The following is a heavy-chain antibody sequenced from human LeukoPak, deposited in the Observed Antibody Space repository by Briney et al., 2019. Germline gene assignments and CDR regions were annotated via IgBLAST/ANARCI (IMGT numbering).Heavy chain of an antibody. Sequence: GGSLRLSCAASGFTFSNYWMSWVRQAPGKGLEWVANIKQDGTEKYYVDSVKGRFTISRDNAQNSLFLQMNSLRAEDTAMYYCARERQNKDFWSGGDYWGQGTLVTVSS. V-gene: IGHV3-7*01. J-gene: IGHJ4*02. CDR1: GFTFSNYW. CDR2: IKQDGTEK. D-gene: IGHD3-3*01. CDR3: ARERQNKDFWSGGDY.